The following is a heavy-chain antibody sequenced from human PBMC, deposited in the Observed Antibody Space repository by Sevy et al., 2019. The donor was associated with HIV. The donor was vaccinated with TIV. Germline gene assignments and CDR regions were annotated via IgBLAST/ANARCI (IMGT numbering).Heavy chain of an antibody. V-gene: IGHV3-21*01. Sequence: GGSLGLSCAASGFIFSQYSLNWVRQAPGKGLEWVSSITRSSSYIYYADSVKGRFTISRDNAKTSLYLQMNSLRAEDTAVYYCARAYGDYVGGYYFDYWGQGTLVTVSS. CDR3: ARAYGDYVGGYYFDY. J-gene: IGHJ4*02. CDR1: GFIFSQYS. D-gene: IGHD4-17*01. CDR2: ITRSSSYI.